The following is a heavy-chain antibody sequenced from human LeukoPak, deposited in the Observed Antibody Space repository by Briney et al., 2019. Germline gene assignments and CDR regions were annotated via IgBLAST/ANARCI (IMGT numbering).Heavy chain of an antibody. CDR3: ARRSTVAPNWFDP. CDR2: IYYTGST. D-gene: IGHD4-23*01. Sequence: PETLSLTCMESGDPIRSYKTSWIRQPPGKGLEWIGYIYYTGSTNYHPSLKRRITTSLDTSKNQFSLKLSSVTAADTAVYYCARRSTVAPNWFDPWGQGTLVTVSS. J-gene: IGHJ5*02. V-gene: IGHV4-59*08. CDR1: GDPIRSYK.